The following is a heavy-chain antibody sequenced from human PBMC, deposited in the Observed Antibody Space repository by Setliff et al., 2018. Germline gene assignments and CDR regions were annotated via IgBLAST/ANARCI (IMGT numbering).Heavy chain of an antibody. D-gene: IGHD3-10*01. CDR2: IFHSGST. Sequence: PSETLSLTCTVSGDSISSGSYYWNWIRQHPEKGLEWLGYIFHSGSTHYNSSLKSRITIPIDTSKNHFSLELNSVTAADSAVYYCARVADGSGSFYLGFDYWGQGILVTVSS. J-gene: IGHJ4*02. V-gene: IGHV4-31*03. CDR3: ARVADGSGSFYLGFDY. CDR1: GDSISSGSYY.